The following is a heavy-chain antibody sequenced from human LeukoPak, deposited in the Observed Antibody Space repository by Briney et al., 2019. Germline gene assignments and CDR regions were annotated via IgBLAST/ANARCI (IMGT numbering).Heavy chain of an antibody. CDR1: GYSISSGYF. J-gene: IGHJ4*02. CDR2: THHSGAT. CDR3: TREVWGSTFPAY. Sequence: NPSETLSLTCSVSGYSISSGYFWGGIRQPPGKRPEWIATTHHSGATYYNPSLKSRVTLSVDMSKNQVSLKLTSVTAAGTAVYYCTREVWGSTFPAYWGQGTLVTVSS. V-gene: IGHV4-38-2*02. D-gene: IGHD7-27*01.